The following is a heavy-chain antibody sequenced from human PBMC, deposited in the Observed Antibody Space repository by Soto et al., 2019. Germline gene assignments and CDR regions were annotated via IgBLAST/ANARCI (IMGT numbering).Heavy chain of an antibody. J-gene: IGHJ4*02. Sequence: PGGSLRLSCAASGFTISSYWMHWVRQGPGKGLVWVSRINSDGITTTYADSVKGRFTISRDDAKNTLFLQMNSLRAEDTAVYYCARVHYDSSRFDYWGRGTLVTVSS. CDR2: INSDGITT. CDR3: ARVHYDSSRFDY. CDR1: GFTISSYW. D-gene: IGHD3-22*01. V-gene: IGHV3-74*01.